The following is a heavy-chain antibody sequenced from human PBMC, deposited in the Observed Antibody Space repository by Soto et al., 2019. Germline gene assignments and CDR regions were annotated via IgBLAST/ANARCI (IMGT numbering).Heavy chain of an antibody. CDR2: ISGSGGGT. J-gene: IGHJ4*02. CDR3: VRATYFSDSSGYTRCFDY. CDR1: GFTFSSYA. D-gene: IGHD3-22*01. V-gene: IGHV3-23*01. Sequence: SGGSLRLSCAASGFTFSSYAMSWVRQAPGKGLEWVSSISGSGGGTYYADSVKGRFTFSRDNSKNTLYLQMNSLRAEDTAVYYCVRATYFSDSSGYTRCFDYWGQGTLVTVSS.